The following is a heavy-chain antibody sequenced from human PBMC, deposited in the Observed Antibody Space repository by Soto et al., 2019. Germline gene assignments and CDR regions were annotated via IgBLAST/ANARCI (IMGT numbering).Heavy chain of an antibody. J-gene: IGHJ4*02. CDR2: IYYSGST. CDR3: ASRKSSPYFDY. V-gene: IGHV4-30-4*01. Sequence: SETLSLTFTVSGGSISSGDYYWSWIRQPPGKGLEWIGNIYYSGSTYYNPSLKSRVTISIDTSKNQFSLKLSSVTAADTAVYYCASRKSSPYFDYWGQGTLVTVSS. CDR1: GGSISSGDYY. D-gene: IGHD3-10*01.